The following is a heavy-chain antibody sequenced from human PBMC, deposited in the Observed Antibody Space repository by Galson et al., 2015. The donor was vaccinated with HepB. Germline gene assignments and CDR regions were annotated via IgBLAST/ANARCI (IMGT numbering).Heavy chain of an antibody. J-gene: IGHJ3*01. CDR1: GVTFSTHG. V-gene: IGHV1-69*06. Sequence: SVKVSCKASGVTFSTHGITWVRQAPGQGLEWMGGIIPLFDTTDYAQKFQGRVTITADKSTNTAYMELISLRDEDTAMYFCARVTTIFGLRTRMAGGLDLWGPGTKVIVSS. CDR3: ARVTTIFGLRTRMAGGLDL. CDR2: IIPLFDTT. D-gene: IGHD3-3*01.